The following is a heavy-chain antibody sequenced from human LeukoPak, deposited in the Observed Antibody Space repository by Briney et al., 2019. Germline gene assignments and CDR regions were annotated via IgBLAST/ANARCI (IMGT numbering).Heavy chain of an antibody. Sequence: SETLSLTCAVSGGSISSSNWWSWVRQPPGKGLEWIGEIYHSGSTNYNPSLKSRVTISVDKSKNQYSLKLSSVTAADTAVYYCAARCYDYVWGSPFDYWGQGTLVTVSS. J-gene: IGHJ4*02. CDR1: GGSISSSNW. CDR2: IYHSGST. V-gene: IGHV4-4*02. CDR3: AARCYDYVWGSPFDY. D-gene: IGHD3-16*01.